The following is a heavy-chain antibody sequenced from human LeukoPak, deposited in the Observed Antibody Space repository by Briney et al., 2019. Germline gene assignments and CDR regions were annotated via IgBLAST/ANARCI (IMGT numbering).Heavy chain of an antibody. CDR3: ARVRDPIAYDSSGYTDAVDI. V-gene: IGHV3-21*06. J-gene: IGHJ3*02. D-gene: IGHD3-22*01. CDR2: ISSTSSYI. CDR1: GFTFSSYG. Sequence: GRSLRLSCAASGFTFSSYGMHWVRQAPGKGLEWVSSISSTSSYIHYADSLKGRFAVSRDNAQNLLFLEMNSLRVEDTAMYYCARVRDPIAYDSSGYTDAVDIWGQGTLVIVSS.